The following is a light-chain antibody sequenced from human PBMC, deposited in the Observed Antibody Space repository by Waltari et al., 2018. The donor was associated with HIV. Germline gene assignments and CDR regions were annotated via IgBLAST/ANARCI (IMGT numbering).Light chain of an antibody. CDR1: SSHLGAPYA. CDR3: QSYDSSLSAWV. Sequence: QSVLTQPPSVSAAPGPRVTISCTGSSSHLGAPYAVPWYQHLPGTPPKVLIYGNSDRPSGVPDRFSGSKSGTSASLVITGLQAEDEANYYCQSYDSSLSAWVFGGGTKLTVL. V-gene: IGLV1-40*01. CDR2: GNS. J-gene: IGLJ3*02.